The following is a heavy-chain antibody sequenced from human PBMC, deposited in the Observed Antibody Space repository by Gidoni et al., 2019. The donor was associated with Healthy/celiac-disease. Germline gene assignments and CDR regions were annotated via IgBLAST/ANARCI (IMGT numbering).Heavy chain of an antibody. V-gene: IGHV3-30-3*01. J-gene: IGHJ4*02. CDR1: GFTFSRYA. Sequence: QVQLVESGGGVVQPGRSLRLSCAASGFTFSRYAMHWVRQAPGKGLEWVAVISYDGSNKYYADSVKGRFTISRDNSKNTLYLQMNSLRAEDTAVYYCARESGGRAVAFDYWGQGTLVTVSS. D-gene: IGHD6-19*01. CDR3: ARESGGRAVAFDY. CDR2: ISYDGSNK.